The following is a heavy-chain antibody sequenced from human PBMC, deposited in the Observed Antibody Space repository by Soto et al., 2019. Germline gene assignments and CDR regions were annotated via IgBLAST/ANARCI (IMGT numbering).Heavy chain of an antibody. CDR1: GGSISSGGYY. J-gene: IGHJ2*01. CDR2: IYYSGST. Sequence: KTSETLSLTCTVSGGSISSGGYYWSWIRQHPGKGLEWIGYIYYSGSTYYNPSLKSRVTISVDTSKNQFSLKLSSVTAADTAVYYCARLIQYSSSSQGFLYWYFDLWGRGTLVTVSS. D-gene: IGHD6-6*01. V-gene: IGHV4-31*03. CDR3: ARLIQYSSSSQGFLYWYFDL.